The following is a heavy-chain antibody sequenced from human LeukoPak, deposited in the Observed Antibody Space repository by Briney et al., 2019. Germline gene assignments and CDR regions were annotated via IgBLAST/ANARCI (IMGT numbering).Heavy chain of an antibody. CDR2: IYHSGST. CDR3: ARGRGLGGSYYFYYYYYMDV. Sequence: SETLSLTCTVSGYSISSGYYWGWIRQPPGKGLEWIGSIYHSGSTYYNPSLKSRVTISVDTSKNQFSLKLSSVTAADTAVYYCARGRGLGGSYYFYYYYYMDVWGKGTTVTVSS. V-gene: IGHV4-38-2*02. D-gene: IGHD1-26*01. CDR1: GYSISSGYY. J-gene: IGHJ6*03.